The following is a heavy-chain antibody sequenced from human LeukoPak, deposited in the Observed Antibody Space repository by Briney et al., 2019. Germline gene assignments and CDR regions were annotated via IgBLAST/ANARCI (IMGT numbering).Heavy chain of an antibody. CDR1: GGTFSSYA. D-gene: IGHD3-16*01. V-gene: IGHV1-69*05. Sequence: VASVKVSCKASGGTFSSYAISWVRQAPGQGLEWMGGIIPIFGTANYAQKFQGRVTITTDESTSTAYMELSSLRSEDTAVYYCASHFGDYYYYMDVWGKGPRSPSP. CDR3: ASHFGDYYYYMDV. J-gene: IGHJ6*03. CDR2: IIPIFGTA.